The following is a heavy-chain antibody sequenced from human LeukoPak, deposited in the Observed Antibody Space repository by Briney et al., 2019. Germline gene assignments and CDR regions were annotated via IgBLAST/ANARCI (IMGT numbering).Heavy chain of an antibody. CDR2: ISYDGSNK. D-gene: IGHD5-18*01. Sequence: GGSLRLSCAASGFTFSSYAMHWVRQAPGKGLEGLAVISYDGSNKYYADSVKGRFTISRDNSKNTLYLQMNSLRAEDTAVYYCARDRGIQLRYYFVSWGQRTLVTASS. V-gene: IGHV3-30-3*01. J-gene: IGHJ4*02. CDR1: GFTFSSYA. CDR3: ARDRGIQLRYYFVS.